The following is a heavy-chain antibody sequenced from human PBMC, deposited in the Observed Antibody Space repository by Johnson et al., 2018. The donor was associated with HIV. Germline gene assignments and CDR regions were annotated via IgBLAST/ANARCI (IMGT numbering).Heavy chain of an antibody. V-gene: IGHV3-11*04. CDR2: ISSSGSTI. D-gene: IGHD3-9*01. Sequence: QVQLVESGGGLVKPGGSLRLSCAASGFSFSDYYMTWIRQAPGKGLEFVSYISSSGSTIYYADSVKGRFTISRDNSKNTLYLQMNSLRAEDTAVYYCAKEFRLGYPPQIDAFDIWGQGTMVTVSS. J-gene: IGHJ3*02. CDR3: AKEFRLGYPPQIDAFDI. CDR1: GFSFSDYY.